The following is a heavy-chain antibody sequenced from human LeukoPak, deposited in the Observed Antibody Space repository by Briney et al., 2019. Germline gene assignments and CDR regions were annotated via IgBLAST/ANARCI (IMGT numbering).Heavy chain of an antibody. CDR3: ARDYDFWSGDMDV. D-gene: IGHD3-3*01. CDR1: GGSISSGSYY. CDR2: IYTSGST. J-gene: IGHJ6*03. Sequence: PSQTLSLTCTVSGGSISSGSYYWSWIRQPAGKGLEWIGRIYTSGSTNYNPSLKSRVNISVDTSKNQFSLKLSSVTAADTAVYYCARDYDFWSGDMDVWGKGTTVTVSS. V-gene: IGHV4-61*02.